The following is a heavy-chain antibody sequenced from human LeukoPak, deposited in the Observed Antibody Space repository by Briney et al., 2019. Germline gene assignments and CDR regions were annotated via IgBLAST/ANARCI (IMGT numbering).Heavy chain of an antibody. Sequence: SETLSLTCTVSGGSISSYYWSWIRQPPGKGLEWIGYIYYSGSSGSTIYNPSLKSRVTISVDTSTNHFSLKLSSVTAADAAVYYCARGRGYYDAFDIWGQGTMVTVSS. D-gene: IGHD3-22*01. CDR2: IYYSGSSGST. V-gene: IGHV4-59*01. CDR1: GGSISSYY. J-gene: IGHJ3*02. CDR3: ARGRGYYDAFDI.